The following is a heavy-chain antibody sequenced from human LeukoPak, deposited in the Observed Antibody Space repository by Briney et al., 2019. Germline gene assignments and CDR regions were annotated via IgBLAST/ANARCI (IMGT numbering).Heavy chain of an antibody. V-gene: IGHV4-39*01. D-gene: IGHD3-16*02. CDR2: IYYSGST. CDR3: ARHIARDYVWGSYRGGAGFDY. CDR1: GASISSSTYY. J-gene: IGHJ4*02. Sequence: PSETLSLTCSVSGASISSSTYYWGWIRQPPGMGLEWIGSIYYSGSTYYNPSLESRVTISVDTSKNQFSLKLSSVAAADTAVYYCARHIARDYVWGSYRGGAGFDYWGQGTLVTVSS.